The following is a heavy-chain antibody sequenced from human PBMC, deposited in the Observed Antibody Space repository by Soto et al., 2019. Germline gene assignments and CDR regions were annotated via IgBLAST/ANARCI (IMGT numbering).Heavy chain of an antibody. V-gene: IGHV1-3*01. Sequence: ASVKVSCKASGYTFTSYAMHWVRQAPGQRLEWMGWINAGNGNTKYSQKFQGRVTITRDTSASTAYMELSRLRSEDTAVYYCARAVPCIVVVPASFQFSGYNLGFLSAFVIWGQGTMVTVS. J-gene: IGHJ3*02. CDR3: ARAVPCIVVVPASFQFSGYNLGFLSAFVI. CDR2: INAGNGNT. D-gene: IGHD2-2*01. CDR1: GYTFTSYA.